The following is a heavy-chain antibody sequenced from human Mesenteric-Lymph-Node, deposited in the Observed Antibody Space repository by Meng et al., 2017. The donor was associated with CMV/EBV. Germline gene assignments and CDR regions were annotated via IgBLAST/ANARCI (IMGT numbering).Heavy chain of an antibody. CDR2: IYYTGSP. CDR1: GGSISGTNYY. J-gene: IGHJ4*02. Sequence: SETLSLTCTVSGGSISGTNYYWTWIRQPPGKGLEWIASIYYTGSPYYSPSLKSRLTISVETSKNHFSLRLNSVTAADTAVYYCVTDRDHWGQGTLVTVSS. V-gene: IGHV4-39*07. CDR3: VTDRDH.